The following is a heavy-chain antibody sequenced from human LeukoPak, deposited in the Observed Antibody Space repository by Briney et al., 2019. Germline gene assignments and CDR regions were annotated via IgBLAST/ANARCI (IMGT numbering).Heavy chain of an antibody. J-gene: IGHJ4*02. CDR2: INHSGST. CDR3: ARGLSVDRSSWHYFDY. V-gene: IGHV4-30-2*01. Sequence: SQTLSLTCAVSGGSISSGGYYWSWIRQPPGKGLEWIGEINHSGSTNYNPSLKSRVTISVDTSKNQFSLKLSSVTAADTAVYYCARGLSVDRSSWHYFDYWGQGTLVTVSS. CDR1: GGSISSGGYY. D-gene: IGHD6-13*01.